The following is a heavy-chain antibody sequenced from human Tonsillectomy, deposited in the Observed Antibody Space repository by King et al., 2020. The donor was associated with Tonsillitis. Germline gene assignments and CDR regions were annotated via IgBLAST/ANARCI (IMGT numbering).Heavy chain of an antibody. CDR2: INSDGSST. V-gene: IGHV3-74*01. CDR1: GFTFSSYW. CDR3: ARGTYYYGSGNKYNVYNFDS. Sequence: VQLVESGGGLVQPGGSLRLSCAASGFTFSSYWVHWVRQAPGKGLVWVSRINSDGSSTSYADSVKGRFTISRDNAKNTLYLQMNSLRAEDTAVYYCARGTYYYGSGNKYNVYNFDSWGQGTLVTVSS. D-gene: IGHD3-10*01. J-gene: IGHJ4*02.